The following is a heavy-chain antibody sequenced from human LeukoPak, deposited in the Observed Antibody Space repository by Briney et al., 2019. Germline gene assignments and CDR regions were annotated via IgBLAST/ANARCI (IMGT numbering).Heavy chain of an antibody. CDR1: GFTFSSYW. V-gene: IGHV3-7*01. CDR2: IKEDGSEK. D-gene: IGHD2-15*01. CDR3: ASLVALINWFDP. J-gene: IGHJ5*02. Sequence: GGSLRLSCAASGFTFSSYWMSWVRQAPGKGPEFVANIKEDGSEKSYVDSVKGRFTISRDNAKNSLYLQMNSLRAEDTAVYYCASLVALINWFDPWGQGTLVTVSS.